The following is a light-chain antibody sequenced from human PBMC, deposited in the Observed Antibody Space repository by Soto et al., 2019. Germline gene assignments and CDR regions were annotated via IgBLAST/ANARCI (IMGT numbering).Light chain of an antibody. Sequence: EIVLTQSPGTLSLSPGERATLSCRASQSVSSSYLAWYQQKPGQAPRLLIYGASSRATGIPDRFSGCGSGTDFTLTISRLEPEDFAVYYCHQYGSSSIFTFGPGTKVDIK. V-gene: IGKV3-20*01. CDR2: GAS. J-gene: IGKJ3*01. CDR3: HQYGSSSIFT. CDR1: QSVSSSY.